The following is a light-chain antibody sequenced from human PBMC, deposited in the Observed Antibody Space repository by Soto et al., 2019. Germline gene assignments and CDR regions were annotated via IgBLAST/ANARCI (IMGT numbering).Light chain of an antibody. CDR1: QSISGL. CDR2: KAS. Sequence: DIQMTQSPSTLSASVGYRVTITCRASQSISGLLAWYQQKPGKAPKLLIYKASGLESGVPSRFSGSGSGTDFTLTISSLQPEDFATYYCQQSYSSPPTFGQGTKVDIK. V-gene: IGKV1-5*03. J-gene: IGKJ1*01. CDR3: QQSYSSPPT.